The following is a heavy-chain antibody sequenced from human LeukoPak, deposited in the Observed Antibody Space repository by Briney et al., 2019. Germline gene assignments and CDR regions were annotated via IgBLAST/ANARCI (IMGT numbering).Heavy chain of an antibody. J-gene: IGHJ4*02. Sequence: PGGSLRLSCAASGFTFSDYYMSWIRQAPGKGLDWVSYISSSGSTIYYADSVRGRFTISRDNAKNSLYLQMNSLRAEDTAVYYCARDHGRAGYVHEPYFDYWGQGTLVTVSS. CDR2: ISSSGSTI. CDR3: ARDHGRAGYVHEPYFDY. CDR1: GFTFSDYY. V-gene: IGHV3-11*01. D-gene: IGHD5-12*01.